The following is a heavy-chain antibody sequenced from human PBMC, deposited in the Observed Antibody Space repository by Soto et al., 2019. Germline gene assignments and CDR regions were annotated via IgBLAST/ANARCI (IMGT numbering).Heavy chain of an antibody. D-gene: IGHD6-13*01. V-gene: IGHV1-69*02. CDR1: GGTFSIYT. CDR2: VIPIFDVT. Sequence: QVQLVQSGSEVKKPGSSVKVSCKASGGTFSIYTMSWVRQAPGQGLEWMGRVIPIFDVTSYAQRFQGRVTITADKSTTTAYMELSSLRSEDTAVYYCARDRDNSNWPNFDYWGQGTLVTVSS. CDR3: ARDRDNSNWPNFDY. J-gene: IGHJ4*02.